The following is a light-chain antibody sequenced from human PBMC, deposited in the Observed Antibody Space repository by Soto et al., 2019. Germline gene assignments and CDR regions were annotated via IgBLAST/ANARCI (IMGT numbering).Light chain of an antibody. CDR2: EGS. J-gene: IGLJ3*02. Sequence: QSVLTQPASVSGSPGQSITISCTGTSSDVGSYNLVSWYQQHPGNAPKLMIYEGSKRPSGVSNRFFGSRSGNTASLTISGLQAEDEADYYCCSFARGSTLVFGGGTKVTVL. CDR3: CSFARGSTLV. CDR1: SSDVGSYNL. V-gene: IGLV2-23*01.